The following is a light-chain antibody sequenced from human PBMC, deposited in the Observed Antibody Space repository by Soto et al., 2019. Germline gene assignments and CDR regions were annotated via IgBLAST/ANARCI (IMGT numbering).Light chain of an antibody. V-gene: IGKV3-11*01. CDR1: QSVTNY. J-gene: IGKJ1*01. Sequence: ETVLTQSPAALSLSPGERAALSCRASQSVTNYIAWYQQRPGQAPRLLIYDASNRASGVPARFSGSGSGTDFTLTISDLEPADFGLYYCQQRLNWPPGFGQGTKVDTK. CDR3: QQRLNWPPG. CDR2: DAS.